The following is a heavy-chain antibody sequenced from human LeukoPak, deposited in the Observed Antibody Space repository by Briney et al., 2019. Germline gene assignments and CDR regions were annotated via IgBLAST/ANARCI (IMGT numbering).Heavy chain of an antibody. CDR1: GFTFSSYW. J-gene: IGHJ4*02. Sequence: PGGSLRLSCAASGFTFSSYWMSWVRQAPGKGLEWVANIKQDGSEKYYVDSVKGRFTISRDNAKNSLYLQMNSLRAEDTALYYCAKDIGGGGYFDYWSQGTLVTVSS. CDR2: IKQDGSEK. D-gene: IGHD3-16*01. CDR3: AKDIGGGGYFDY. V-gene: IGHV3-7*03.